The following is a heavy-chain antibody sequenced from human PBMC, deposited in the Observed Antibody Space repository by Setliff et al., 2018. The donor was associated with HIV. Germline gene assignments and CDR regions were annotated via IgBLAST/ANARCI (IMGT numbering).Heavy chain of an antibody. V-gene: IGHV4-34*01. CDR1: GASFSDYY. J-gene: IGHJ5*02. CDR2: INHSGDT. Sequence: SETLSLTCAVYGASFSDYYWTWIHQSPGKGLEWIGEINHSGDTNYNPSLKSRVTLSVDLSKNQFSLNLTSVSAADTAVYYCARFYGNYETDNWFDPWGHGILVTV. CDR3: ARFYGNYETDNWFDP. D-gene: IGHD3-3*01.